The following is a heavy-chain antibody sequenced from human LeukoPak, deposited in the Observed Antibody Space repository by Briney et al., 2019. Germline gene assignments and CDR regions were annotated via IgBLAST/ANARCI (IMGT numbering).Heavy chain of an antibody. CDR1: GGSISSSSYY. CDR3: ARDRKGATGY. CDR2: IYHRGST. J-gene: IGHJ4*02. V-gene: IGHV4-39*07. Sequence: RTSETLSLTCTVSGGSISSSSYYWGWIRQPPGKGLEWIGSIYHRGSTYYNPSLKSRVTISVDTSKNQFSLKLSSVTAADTAVYYCARDRKGATGYWGQGTLVTVSS. D-gene: IGHD1-26*01.